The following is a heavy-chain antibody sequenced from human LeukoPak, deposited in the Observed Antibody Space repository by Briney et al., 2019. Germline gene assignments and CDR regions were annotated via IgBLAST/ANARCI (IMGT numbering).Heavy chain of an antibody. CDR3: ARDRAMIVVVEYGMDV. V-gene: IGHV3-7*01. CDR2: IKQDGSEK. Sequence: PGGSLRLSCAASGFTFSSYWMSWVRQAPGKGTGGLANIKQDGSEKYYVDSVKGRFTISRDNAKNSLYLQMNSLRAEDTAVDYCARDRAMIVVVEYGMDVWGQGTTVTVSS. CDR1: GFTFSSYW. J-gene: IGHJ6*02. D-gene: IGHD3-22*01.